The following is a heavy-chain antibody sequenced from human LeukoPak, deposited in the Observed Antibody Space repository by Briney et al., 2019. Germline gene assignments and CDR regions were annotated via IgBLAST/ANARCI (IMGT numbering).Heavy chain of an antibody. Sequence: GGSLRLSCAASGFTFSSYSMNWVRQAPGKGLEWVSYISSSSSTIYYADSVKGRFTISRDNAKNSLYLQMNSLRAEDTAVYYCARDPYSSSWYSSWFDPWGQGTLVTVSS. CDR1: GFTFSSYS. CDR3: ARDPYSSSWYSSWFDP. CDR2: ISSSSSTI. D-gene: IGHD6-13*01. J-gene: IGHJ5*02. V-gene: IGHV3-48*04.